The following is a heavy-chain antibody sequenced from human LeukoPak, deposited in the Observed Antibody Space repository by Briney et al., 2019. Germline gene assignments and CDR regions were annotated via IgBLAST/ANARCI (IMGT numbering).Heavy chain of an antibody. Sequence: GASVKVSCKVSGYTLTELSMHWVRQAPGKGLEWMGGFDPEDGETIYAQKFQGRVTMTEDTSTDTAYMELSSLRSEDTAVYYCATSSTVTTSYYHYGMDVWGQGTTVTVSS. J-gene: IGHJ6*02. D-gene: IGHD4-17*01. CDR3: ATSSTVTTSYYHYGMDV. V-gene: IGHV1-24*01. CDR2: FDPEDGET. CDR1: GYTLTELS.